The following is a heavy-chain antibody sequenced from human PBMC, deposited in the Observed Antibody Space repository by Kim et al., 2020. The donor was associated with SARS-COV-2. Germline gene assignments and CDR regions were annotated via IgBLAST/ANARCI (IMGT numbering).Heavy chain of an antibody. CDR3: ARDLGSSCYYRANWFDP. CDR2: ISSSSSYI. J-gene: IGHJ5*02. D-gene: IGHD3-22*01. V-gene: IGHV3-21*01. CDR1: GFTFSSYS. Sequence: GGSLRLSCAASGFTFSSYSMNWVRQAPGKGLEWVSSISSSSSYIYYADSVKGRFTISRDNAKNSLYLQMNSLRAEDTAVYYCARDLGSSCYYRANWFDPWGQGTLVTVSS.